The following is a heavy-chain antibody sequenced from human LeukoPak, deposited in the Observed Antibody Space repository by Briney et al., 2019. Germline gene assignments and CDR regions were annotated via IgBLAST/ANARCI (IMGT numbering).Heavy chain of an antibody. CDR3: ARGNYYDSSGPGGY. CDR1: GFTFSSHW. V-gene: IGHV3-74*01. J-gene: IGHJ4*02. D-gene: IGHD3-22*01. CDR2: INSDGSST. Sequence: PGGSLRLSCAASGFTFSSHWMHWVRKAPGKGLVWVSRINSDGSSTSYVDSVAGRFTISRDNAKNTLYLQMNSLRAEDTAVYHCARGNYYDSSGPGGYWGQGTLVIVSS.